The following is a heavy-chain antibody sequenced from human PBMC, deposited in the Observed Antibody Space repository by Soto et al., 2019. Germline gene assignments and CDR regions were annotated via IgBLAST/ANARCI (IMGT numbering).Heavy chain of an antibody. Sequence: PGESLKISCQGSGYTFSNNWISWGRQKPGKGLEWMGKIDPSGSYTDYSPSFQGHVSLSVDKSVSTAYLQWSSLKASDSAIYYCARNMITCGGTPTSSGGDFGMDVWGHGTAVTVSS. CDR3: ARNMITCGGTPTSSGGDFGMDV. CDR1: GYTFSNNW. D-gene: IGHD3-16*01. J-gene: IGHJ6*02. CDR2: IDPSGSYT. V-gene: IGHV5-10-1*01.